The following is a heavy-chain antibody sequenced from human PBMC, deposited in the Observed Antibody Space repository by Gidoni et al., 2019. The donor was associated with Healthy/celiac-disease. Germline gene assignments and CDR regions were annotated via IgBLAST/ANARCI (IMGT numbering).Heavy chain of an antibody. CDR3: TTDLTGDIVVVPALGGYYGMDV. J-gene: IGHJ6*02. V-gene: IGHV3-15*01. Sequence: EVQLVESGGGLVKPGGSLRLSCAASGFTFSNDWMTWVRQAPGKGLEWVGRIKSKTDGGTTDYAAPVKGRFTISRDDSKNTLYLQMNSLKTEDTAVYHCTTDLTGDIVVVPALGGYYGMDVWGQGTTVTVSS. CDR2: IKSKTDGGTT. D-gene: IGHD2-2*01. CDR1: GFTFSNDW.